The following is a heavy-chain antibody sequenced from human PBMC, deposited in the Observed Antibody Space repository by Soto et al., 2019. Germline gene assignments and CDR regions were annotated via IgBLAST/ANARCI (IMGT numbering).Heavy chain of an antibody. CDR2: ISPDGSTT. CDR1: GFTVSTYW. Sequence: EVQLVESGGGVVQPGGSLRLSCAASGFTVSTYWMHWVRQDPGKGLMWVSRISPDGSTTTYADPVRGRFTISRDTAENTLYLQMNSLRVEDTAVYYCAKDRVPYSDYGRYFDLWRRGTLVTVSS. V-gene: IGHV3-74*01. J-gene: IGHJ2*01. D-gene: IGHD4-17*01. CDR3: AKDRVPYSDYGRYFDL.